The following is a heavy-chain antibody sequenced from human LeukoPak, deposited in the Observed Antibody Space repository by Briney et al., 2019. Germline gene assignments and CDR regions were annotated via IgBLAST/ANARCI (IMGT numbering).Heavy chain of an antibody. V-gene: IGHV4-34*01. CDR2: INHSGST. D-gene: IGHD6-13*01. J-gene: IGHJ4*02. CDR3: ARGGRQLRRVLDY. Sequence: GSLRLSCAASGFTFNNYAMNWVRQPPGKGLEWIGEINHSGSTNYNPSLKSRVTISADTSKNQFSLKLSSVTAADTAVYYCARGGRQLRRVLDYWGQGTLVTVSS. CDR1: GFTFNNYA.